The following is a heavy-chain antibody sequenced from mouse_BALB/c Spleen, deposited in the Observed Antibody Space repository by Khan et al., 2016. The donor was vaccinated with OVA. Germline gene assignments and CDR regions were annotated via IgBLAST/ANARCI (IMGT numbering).Heavy chain of an antibody. Sequence: EVKLLESGPELMKPGASVKISCKASGYSFTSYYIHWMKQSHGKSLEWIGYIDPFNGGTNYNQKFQGKATLTVDKSSNTAYMHLSSLTSEDSAVYYCARNGITTCFDYWGQGTLVTVSA. CDR1: GYSFTSYY. CDR2: IDPFNGGT. D-gene: IGHD2-4*01. J-gene: IGHJ3*01. V-gene: IGHV1S135*01. CDR3: ARNGITTCFDY.